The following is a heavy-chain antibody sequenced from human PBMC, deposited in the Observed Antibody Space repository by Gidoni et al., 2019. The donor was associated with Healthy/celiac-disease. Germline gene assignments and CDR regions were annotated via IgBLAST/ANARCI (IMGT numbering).Heavy chain of an antibody. D-gene: IGHD3-3*01. J-gene: IGHJ6*02. CDR2: INPSVGST. CDR3: ARDGDFWSGYLPLDV. V-gene: IGHV1-46*01. Sequence: QVQLVQSGAEVKKPGPSVKVSFTASRYTFTSYYMHMVRQAPGQGLGWMGIINPSVGSTSYAQKFQGRVTMTRDTSTSTVYMELSSLGSEDPAVYYCARDGDFWSGYLPLDVWGQGTTVTVSS. CDR1: RYTFTSYY.